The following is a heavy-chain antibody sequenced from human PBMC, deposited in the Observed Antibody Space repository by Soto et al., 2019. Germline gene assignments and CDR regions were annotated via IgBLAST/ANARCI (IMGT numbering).Heavy chain of an antibody. Sequence: STPLALTCSFSGGTISGYYWTWIRQPAGKGLEWIGRIYSSGNTKYNPSLQSRVTMSLDTSNNQFSLRLTSVTAADTAVYYCARGQRFSDWFDPWGQGTLVTVSS. V-gene: IGHV4-4*07. CDR1: GGTISGYY. CDR2: IYSSGNT. D-gene: IGHD3-3*01. J-gene: IGHJ5*02. CDR3: ARGQRFSDWFDP.